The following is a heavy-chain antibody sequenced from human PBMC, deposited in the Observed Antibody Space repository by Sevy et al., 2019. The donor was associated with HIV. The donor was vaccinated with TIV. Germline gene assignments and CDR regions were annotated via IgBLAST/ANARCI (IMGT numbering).Heavy chain of an antibody. Sequence: GGSLRLSCAASGFTFSSYSMNWVRQAPGKGLEWVSSISSRNIYIYYVDSVKGRFTISRANAKNPLDLQMNSLRAEDTAVYYCARGVGVVGGVIDSWGQGTLVTVSS. CDR1: GFTFSSYS. D-gene: IGHD3-10*01. CDR2: ISSRNIYI. V-gene: IGHV3-21*01. J-gene: IGHJ4*02. CDR3: ARGVGVVGGVIDS.